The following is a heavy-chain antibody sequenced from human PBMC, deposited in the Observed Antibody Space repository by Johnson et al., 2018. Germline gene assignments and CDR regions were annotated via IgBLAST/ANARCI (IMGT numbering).Heavy chain of an antibody. CDR1: GFTFSSYG. CDR3: ARDVGRWNDAFDI. V-gene: IGHV3-30*03. Sequence: VQLLESGGGVVQPGRSLRLSCAASGFTFSSYGMHWVRQAPGKGLEWVAVISYDESNKYYADSVKGRFTISRDNSKNTLYLQMNSLRAEDTAVYYCARDVGRWNDAFDIWGQGTMVTVS. CDR2: ISYDESNK. D-gene: IGHD4-23*01. J-gene: IGHJ3*02.